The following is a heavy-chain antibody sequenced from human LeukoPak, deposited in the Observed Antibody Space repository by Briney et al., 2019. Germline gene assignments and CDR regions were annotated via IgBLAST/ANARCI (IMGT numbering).Heavy chain of an antibody. CDR3: TTHDPHDYDYVWGSYRPIDY. J-gene: IGHJ4*02. Sequence: GGSLRLSGEAFGFTFSNAWLSWVRQAPGKGLKWVGGIKRKPDVGTTDYAAPVKGRFTISRDDSKNTLYLQMNSLKTEDTAVYYCTTHDPHDYDYVWGSYRPIDYWGQGTLVTVSS. D-gene: IGHD3-16*02. V-gene: IGHV3-15*01. CDR2: IKRKPDVGTT. CDR1: GFTFSNAW.